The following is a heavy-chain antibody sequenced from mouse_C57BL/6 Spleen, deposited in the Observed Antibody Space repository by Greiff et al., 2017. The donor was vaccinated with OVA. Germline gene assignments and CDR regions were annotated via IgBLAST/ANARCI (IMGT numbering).Heavy chain of an antibody. D-gene: IGHD1-1*01. Sequence: VQLQQSGPELVKPGASVKISCKASGYSFTGYYMNWVKQSPEKSLEWIGEINPSTGGTTYNQKFKAKATLTVDKSSSTAYMQLKSLTSEDSAVYYCLLRWYFDVWGTGTTVTVSS. J-gene: IGHJ1*03. V-gene: IGHV1-42*01. CDR2: INPSTGGT. CDR1: GYSFTGYY. CDR3: LLRWYFDV.